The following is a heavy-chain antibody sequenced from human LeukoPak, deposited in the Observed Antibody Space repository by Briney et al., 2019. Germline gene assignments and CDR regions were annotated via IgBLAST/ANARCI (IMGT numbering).Heavy chain of an antibody. Sequence: PSETLSLTCAVYGGSFSGYYWSWIRQPPGKGLEWIGEINHSGSTNYNPSLKSRVTISVDTSKNQFSLKLSSVTAADTAVYYCARDKGIAARLSHFDYWGQGTLVTVSS. D-gene: IGHD6-6*01. J-gene: IGHJ4*02. CDR3: ARDKGIAARLSHFDY. CDR1: GGSFSGYY. CDR2: INHSGST. V-gene: IGHV4-34*01.